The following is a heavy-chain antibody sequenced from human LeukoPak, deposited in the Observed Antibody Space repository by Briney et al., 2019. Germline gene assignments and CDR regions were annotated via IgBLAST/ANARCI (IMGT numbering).Heavy chain of an antibody. Sequence: GGSLRLSCAASGFTFSSYGMHWVRQAPGKGLEWVAFIRYDGSNKYYADSVKGRFTISRDNSKNTLYLQMNSLGAEDTAVYYCAKDQYLPGRMDLWGQGTLVTVSS. V-gene: IGHV3-30*02. CDR2: IRYDGSNK. CDR3: AKDQYLPGRMDL. D-gene: IGHD2-2*01. CDR1: GFTFSSYG. J-gene: IGHJ5*02.